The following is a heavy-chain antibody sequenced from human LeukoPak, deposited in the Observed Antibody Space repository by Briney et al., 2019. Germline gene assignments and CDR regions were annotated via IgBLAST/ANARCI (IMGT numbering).Heavy chain of an antibody. V-gene: IGHV4-39*07. D-gene: IGHD1-26*01. CDR3: ASTGSYWHFDY. J-gene: IGHJ4*02. CDR2: IYYSGST. CDR1: GGSISSSSYY. Sequence: PSETLSLTCTVSGGSISSSSYYWGWIRQPPGKGLEWIGSIYYSGSTYYNPSLESRVTISVDTSKNQFSLKLSSVTAADTAVYYCASTGSYWHFDYWGQGTLVTVSS.